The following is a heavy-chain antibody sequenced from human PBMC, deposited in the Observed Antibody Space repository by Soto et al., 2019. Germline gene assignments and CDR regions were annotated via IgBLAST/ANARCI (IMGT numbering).Heavy chain of an antibody. V-gene: IGHV5-51*01. D-gene: IGHD3-22*01. J-gene: IGHJ3*02. Sequence: GQSLKISCKASGYSFSFYWIGWVRQMPGKGLEWMAIMYPDASDIRYSPSFEAHVTISADKSTSTAFLQWSSLKASDTAMYYCATAYVYDFEISTYYRDAFLIWGQGTLVT. CDR1: GYSFSFYW. CDR2: MYPDASDI. CDR3: ATAYVYDFEISTYYRDAFLI.